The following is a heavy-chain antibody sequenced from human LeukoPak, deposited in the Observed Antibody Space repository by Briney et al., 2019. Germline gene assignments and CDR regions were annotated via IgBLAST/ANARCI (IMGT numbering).Heavy chain of an antibody. D-gene: IGHD3-22*01. CDR3: ARDGGPGTWLSLGY. Sequence: NTSETLSLTCTVSGASISSTNNFWGWIRQTPGKGLEWIGSIYYSGSTYYNPSLKSRVTISVDTSKNQFSLKLSSVTAADTAVYYCARDGGPGTWLSLGYWGQGTLVTVSS. V-gene: IGHV4-39*07. CDR2: IYYSGST. J-gene: IGHJ4*02. CDR1: GASISSTNNF.